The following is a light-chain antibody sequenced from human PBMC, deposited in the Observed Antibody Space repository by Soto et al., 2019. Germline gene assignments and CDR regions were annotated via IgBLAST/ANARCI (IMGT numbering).Light chain of an antibody. J-gene: IGLJ3*02. V-gene: IGLV1-51*02. CDR2: ENN. Sequence: QSVLTKPPSVSAAPGQKVTISCSGSSSNIGNNYVSWYQQLPGTAPKLLIYENNKRPSGIPDRFSGSKSGTSATLGITGLQTGDEADYYCGTWDSSLSVWVFGGGTQLTVL. CDR3: GTWDSSLSVWV. CDR1: SSNIGNNY.